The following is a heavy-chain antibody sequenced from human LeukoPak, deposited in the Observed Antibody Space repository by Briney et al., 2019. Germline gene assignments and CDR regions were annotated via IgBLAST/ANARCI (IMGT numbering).Heavy chain of an antibody. D-gene: IGHD2/OR15-2a*01. Sequence: PGRSLRLSCAASGFTFSSYGMHWVRQAPGKGLEWVAVMSYDGSNKYYADSVKGRFTISRDNSKNTLYLQMNSLRAEDTAVYYCAKDRNIYYYFGMDVWGQGTTVTVSS. V-gene: IGHV3-30*18. CDR1: GFTFSSYG. CDR3: AKDRNIYYYFGMDV. J-gene: IGHJ6*02. CDR2: MSYDGSNK.